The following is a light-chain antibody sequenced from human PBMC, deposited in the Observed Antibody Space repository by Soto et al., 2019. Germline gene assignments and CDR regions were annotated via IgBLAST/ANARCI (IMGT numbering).Light chain of an antibody. Sequence: EIVLTQSPGTLSLSPGERAPLSCRSSQSVSNNYLAWYKQKPGQAPRLLVYGASTRATGIPARFSGSGSGTEFTLNISRLEQEECAVYEGKQHGSSPITFGQGTRVEIK. J-gene: IGKJ5*01. CDR2: GAS. V-gene: IGKV3-20*01. CDR3: KQHGSSPIT. CDR1: QSVSNNY.